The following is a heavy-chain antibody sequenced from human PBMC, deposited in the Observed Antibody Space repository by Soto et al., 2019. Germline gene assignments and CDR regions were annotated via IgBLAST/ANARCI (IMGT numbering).Heavy chain of an antibody. CDR2: IYWDDDK. J-gene: IGHJ4*02. D-gene: IGHD3-3*01. CDR3: AHRVLRTVFGLVTTTAIYFDF. CDR1: GFSLTTSGVG. Sequence: QITLKESGPTVVKPTETLTLTCTFSGFSLTTSGVGAGWVRQSPGKAPEWLALIYWDDDKRYSTSLKSRLTITKDTAKNQVLLTMANVDPADTATYYCAHRVLRTVFGLVTTTAIYFDFWGQGTPVVVSS. V-gene: IGHV2-5*02.